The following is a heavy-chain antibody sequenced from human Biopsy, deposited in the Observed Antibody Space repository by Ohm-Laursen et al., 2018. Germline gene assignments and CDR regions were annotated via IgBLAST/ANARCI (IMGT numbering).Heavy chain of an antibody. V-gene: IGHV3-23*01. CDR2: ISGSGGTT. CDR3: AKINPSSIYYNYGMDV. J-gene: IGHJ6*02. CDR1: GFGFDTSW. Sequence: SLRLSCAASGFGFDTSWMYWVRQAPGKGLEWVSGISGSGGTTDYADSVKGRFTISRDNPRNTVYLQMNSLRVEDTAVYYCAKINPSSIYYNYGMDVWGQGTTVTVSS.